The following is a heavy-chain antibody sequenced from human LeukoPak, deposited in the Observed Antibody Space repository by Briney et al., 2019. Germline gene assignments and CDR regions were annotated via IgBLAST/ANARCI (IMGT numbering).Heavy chain of an antibody. Sequence: SETLSLTCTVSGASISSGGYYWSWIRQHPGEGLEWIGYMYNSGSTYYNSSLESRVTISVDTSKNQFSLNLRSVTAADTAVYYCARVGPDISSWHYWGQGTLATVSS. CDR2: MYNSGST. CDR1: GASISSGGYY. D-gene: IGHD6-13*01. V-gene: IGHV4-31*03. CDR3: ARVGPDISSWHY. J-gene: IGHJ4*02.